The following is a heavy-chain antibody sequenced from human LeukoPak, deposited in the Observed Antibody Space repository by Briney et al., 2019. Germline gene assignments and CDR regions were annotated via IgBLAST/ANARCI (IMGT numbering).Heavy chain of an antibody. CDR1: GGTFSSYA. D-gene: IGHD6-19*01. CDR3: ARVGLAVAGTGCFQH. CDR2: IIPIFGTA. V-gene: IGHV1-69*13. Sequence: ASVKVSCKASGGTFSSYAISWVRQAPGQGLEWMGGIIPIFGTANYAQKFQGRVTITADESTSTAYMELSSLRSEDTAVYYCARVGLAVAGTGCFQHWGQGTLVTVSS. J-gene: IGHJ1*01.